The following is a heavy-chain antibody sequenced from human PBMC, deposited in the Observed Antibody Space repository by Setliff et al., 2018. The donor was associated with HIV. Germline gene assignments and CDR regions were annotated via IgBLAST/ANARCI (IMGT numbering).Heavy chain of an antibody. CDR3: ARLGGSDSSGYSWFDY. J-gene: IGHJ4*02. Sequence: LSLTCNVSSGSVNNYWWIWIRQPPGKGLEWIGYIYYSGSTYYNPSLKSRVTISVDTSKNQFSLMLSSVTAADTAVYYCARLGGSDSSGYSWFDYWGQGTLVTVSS. CDR1: SGSVNNYW. V-gene: IGHV4-59*02. D-gene: IGHD3-22*01. CDR2: IYYSGST.